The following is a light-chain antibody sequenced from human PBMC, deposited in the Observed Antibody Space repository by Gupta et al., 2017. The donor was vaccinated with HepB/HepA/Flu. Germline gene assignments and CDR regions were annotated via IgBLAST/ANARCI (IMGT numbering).Light chain of an antibody. CDR2: KAS. Sequence: DIQMTQSPSTLSASVGDRVTITCRDSQRINSWLAWYQQKPGEAPKLLIYKASTVERGVTSRFSGRGYEKEFTLTSSRRQNDDCANYYRQQDSYYRTFGQGTKVEIK. J-gene: IGKJ1*01. CDR1: QRINSW. V-gene: IGKV1-5*03. CDR3: QQDSYYRT.